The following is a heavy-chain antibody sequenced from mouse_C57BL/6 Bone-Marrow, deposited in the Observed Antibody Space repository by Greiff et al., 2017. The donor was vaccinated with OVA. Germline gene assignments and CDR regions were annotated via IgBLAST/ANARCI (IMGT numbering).Heavy chain of an antibody. CDR2: ISPRSGNT. Sequence: QVQLQQSGAELARPGASVTLSCKASGYTFTSYGISWVKQRTGQGLEWIGEISPRSGNTYYTEKFKGKATLPADQSSSTASMELRSLTSEDSAVYFGARSGVTTVVEGYWGQGTTLTVSS. V-gene: IGHV1-81*01. CDR3: ARSGVTTVVEGY. D-gene: IGHD1-1*01. CDR1: GYTFTSYG. J-gene: IGHJ2*01.